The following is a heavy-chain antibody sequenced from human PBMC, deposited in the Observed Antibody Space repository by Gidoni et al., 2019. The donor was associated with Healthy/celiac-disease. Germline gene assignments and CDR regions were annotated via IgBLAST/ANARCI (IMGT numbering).Heavy chain of an antibody. CDR1: GFTFSDYY. J-gene: IGHJ4*02. D-gene: IGHD5-18*01. CDR3: ARTSGYSYGFYFDY. CDR2: ISSSSSYT. Sequence: QVQLEESGGGLVKPGGSLRLSCAASGFTFSDYYMSWIRQAPGKGLEWVSYISSSSSYTNYADSVKGRFTISRDNAKNSLYLQMNSLRAEDTAVYYCARTSGYSYGFYFDYWGQGTLVTVSS. V-gene: IGHV3-11*06.